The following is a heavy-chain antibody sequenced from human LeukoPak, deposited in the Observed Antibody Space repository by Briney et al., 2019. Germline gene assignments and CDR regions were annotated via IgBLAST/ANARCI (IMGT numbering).Heavy chain of an antibody. CDR3: ARARMVRGVPLYYYYGMDV. CDR2: IIPILGIA. Sequence: SVKVSCKASGGXFSSYAISWVRQAPGQGREWMGLIIPILGIANYAQKFQGRDTITADKSTSTAYMELSSLRSEDTAVYYCARARMVRGVPLYYYYGMDVWGQGTTVTVSS. J-gene: IGHJ6*02. V-gene: IGHV1-69*10. D-gene: IGHD3-10*01. CDR1: GGXFSSYA.